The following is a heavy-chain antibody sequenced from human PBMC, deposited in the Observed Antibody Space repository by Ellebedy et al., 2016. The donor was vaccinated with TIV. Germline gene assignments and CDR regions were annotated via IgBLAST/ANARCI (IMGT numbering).Heavy chain of an antibody. CDR1: EYTSARWY. CDR3: ARDAIPLDY. Sequence: AASVKVSCKASEYTSARWYFHWVRQAPGQGLEWMGIVNPSSGYTHYAQKFQGRVTMTRDTSKMTVYMELSSLKSEHKAVYYCARDAIPLDYWGLGTPVTVSS. V-gene: IGHV1-46*01. J-gene: IGHJ4*02. CDR2: VNPSSGYT.